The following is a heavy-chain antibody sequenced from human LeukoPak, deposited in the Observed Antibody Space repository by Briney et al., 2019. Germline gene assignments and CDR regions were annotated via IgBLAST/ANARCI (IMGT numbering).Heavy chain of an antibody. D-gene: IGHD6-6*01. CDR1: RFPLSNYG. Sequence: PRGSLRLSSVAPRFPLSNYGVRCVCPAPEERLWCVSTIGSSDATTYYADSVKGRFTISRDNCKNTVYLQMYSLRAEDRAVYYCGTGRHSTSSGYYFDYWGQGTLVTVSA. J-gene: IGHJ4*02. CDR2: IGSSDATT. V-gene: IGHV3-23*01. CDR3: GTGRHSTSSGYYFDY.